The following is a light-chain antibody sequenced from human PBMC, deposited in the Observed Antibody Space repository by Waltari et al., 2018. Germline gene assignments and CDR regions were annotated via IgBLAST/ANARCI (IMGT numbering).Light chain of an antibody. Sequence: AIQLTQSPSSLSASVGDRVTITGRASQDISTALAWYQQKSGEATKLLIYDASTLGSGVPARFSGSGTGTDFTLTISRLQPEDFSTYYCQQFHNYPPTFGQGTRLEIK. CDR3: QQFHNYPPT. CDR2: DAS. CDR1: QDISTA. J-gene: IGKJ5*01. V-gene: IGKV1D-13*01.